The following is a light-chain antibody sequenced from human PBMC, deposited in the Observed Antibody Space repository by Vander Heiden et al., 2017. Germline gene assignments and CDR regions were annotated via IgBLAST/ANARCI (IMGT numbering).Light chain of an antibody. Sequence: QSVLTQSPSVPCSPGQLVTVVGTGSSSNIWAGYDVPCYQQFPGSAPKLLCYANTDRPSGVSDRFSVSRSATSASLAITCLQAEDEADYYCQSYDRSLSGYVFGVGTTVTVL. CDR2: ANT. CDR1: SSNIWAGYD. V-gene: IGLV1-40*01. J-gene: IGLJ1*01. CDR3: QSYDRSLSGYV.